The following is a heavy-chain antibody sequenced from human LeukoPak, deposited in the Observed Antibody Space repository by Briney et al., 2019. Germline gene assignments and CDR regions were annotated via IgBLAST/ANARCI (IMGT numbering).Heavy chain of an antibody. J-gene: IGHJ4*02. D-gene: IGHD1-1*01. CDR2: INPNSGGT. CDR3: ARSTGTTSSFDY. V-gene: IGHV1-2*02. CDR1: GYTFTGYY. Sequence: ASVKVSCKASGYTFTGYYMHWVRQAPGQGLEWMGWINPNSGGTNYAQKFQGRVTMTRDTSISTAYMELSRLRSDDTAVYYCARSTGTTSSFDYWGQGTLVTVPS.